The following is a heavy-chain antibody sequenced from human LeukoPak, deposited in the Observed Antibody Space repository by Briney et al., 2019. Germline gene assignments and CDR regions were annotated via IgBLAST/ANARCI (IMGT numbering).Heavy chain of an antibody. V-gene: IGHV3-48*01. CDR3: ARAGSGGVATQNPS. J-gene: IGHJ5*02. D-gene: IGHD5-12*01. CDR2: ISSSSSTI. CDR1: GFTFSSYS. Sequence: GGSLRLSCAASGFTFSSYSMNWVRQAPGKGLEWVSYISSSSSTIYYADSAKGRFTISRDNAKNSLYLQMNSLRAEDTAVYYCARAGSGGVATQNPSWGQGTLVTVSS.